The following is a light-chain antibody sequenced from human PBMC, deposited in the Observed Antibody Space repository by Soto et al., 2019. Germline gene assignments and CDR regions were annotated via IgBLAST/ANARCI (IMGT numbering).Light chain of an antibody. J-gene: IGKJ1*01. CDR2: KAS. V-gene: IGKV1-5*03. CDR1: QSISNW. CDR3: QQYGTYPRS. Sequence: DIQMTQSPSTLSASVGDRVTITCRASQSISNWLAWYQQKPGKAPKLLIFKASTLESGVPSRSSGSGSGTEFTLNISSLQPDVFATYHCQQYGTYPRSFGQGTKVDIK.